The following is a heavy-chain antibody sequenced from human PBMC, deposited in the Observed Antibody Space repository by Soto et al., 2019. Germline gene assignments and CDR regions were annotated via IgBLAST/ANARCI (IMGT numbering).Heavy chain of an antibody. CDR1: GASLSNYY. CDR3: ARRVTFWLGELSTNYFDY. Sequence: PSETLSLTCTIPGASLSNYYWSWIRQPPGKGLEWIGYIYYSGSTYYNPSLKSRVTISVDTSKNQFSLKLSSVTAADTAVYYCARRVTFWLGELSTNYFDYWGQGTLVTV. J-gene: IGHJ4*02. V-gene: IGHV4-59*01. D-gene: IGHD3-10*01. CDR2: IYYSGST.